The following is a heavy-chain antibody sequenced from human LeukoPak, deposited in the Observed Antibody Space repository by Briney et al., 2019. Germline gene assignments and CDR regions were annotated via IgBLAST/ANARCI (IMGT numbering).Heavy chain of an antibody. Sequence: PGGPLRLSCAASGFTFSSYGMHWVRQAPGKGLEWVAVISYDGSNKYYADSVKGRFTISRDNSKNTLYLQMNSLRAEDTAVYYCAKTPNYYDSSSYYFDYWGQGTLVTVSS. D-gene: IGHD3-22*01. J-gene: IGHJ4*02. V-gene: IGHV3-30*18. CDR1: GFTFSSYG. CDR3: AKTPNYYDSSSYYFDY. CDR2: ISYDGSNK.